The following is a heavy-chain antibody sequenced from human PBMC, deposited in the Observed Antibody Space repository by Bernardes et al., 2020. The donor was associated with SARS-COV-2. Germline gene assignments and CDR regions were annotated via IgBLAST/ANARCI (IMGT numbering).Heavy chain of an antibody. J-gene: IGHJ5*02. CDR1: GYTFTSYD. CDR2: MNPNSGNT. V-gene: IGHV1-8*01. Sequence: ASVKVSCKASGYTFTSYDINWVRQATGQGLEWMGWMNPNSGNTGYAQKFQGRVTKTRDTSMSTAYMELSSLRSEDTAVYYCALHVVQGLRNGSWGQGTLVTGSP. CDR3: ALHVVQGLRNGS. D-gene: IGHD3-10*01.